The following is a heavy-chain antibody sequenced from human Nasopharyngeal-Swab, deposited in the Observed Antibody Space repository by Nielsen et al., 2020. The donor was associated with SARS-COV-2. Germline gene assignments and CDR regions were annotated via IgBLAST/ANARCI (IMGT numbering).Heavy chain of an antibody. CDR1: AFTVSNNY. Sequence: GSSLKIFCAASAFTVSNNYMSWVRQAPGKGLGWVSVIYSFSSTYDADSVRGRFTISRDSSKNTLYLQMNSLSVEDTAVYYCARGIYDSEVPYMDLWGKGTTVTVSS. D-gene: IGHD3-10*01. CDR2: IYSFSST. CDR3: ARGIYDSEVPYMDL. J-gene: IGHJ6*03. V-gene: IGHV3-53*01.